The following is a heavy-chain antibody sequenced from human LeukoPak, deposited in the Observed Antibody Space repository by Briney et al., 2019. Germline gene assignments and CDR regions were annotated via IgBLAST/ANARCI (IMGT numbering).Heavy chain of an antibody. Sequence: SETLSLTCTVSGDSISSGGYSWSWIRQHPGKGLEWIGYIYYSGSTYYNPSLKSRVTMSVDTSKNQFSLKLSSVTAADTAGYYCARGVGATIVYFDYWGQGTLVTVSS. V-gene: IGHV4-31*03. D-gene: IGHD1-26*01. J-gene: IGHJ4*02. CDR3: ARGVGATIVYFDY. CDR1: GDSISSGGYS. CDR2: IYYSGST.